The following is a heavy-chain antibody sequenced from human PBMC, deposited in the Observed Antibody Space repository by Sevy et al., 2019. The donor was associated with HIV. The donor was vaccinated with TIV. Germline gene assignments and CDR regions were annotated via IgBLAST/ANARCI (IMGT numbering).Heavy chain of an antibody. V-gene: IGHV3-74*01. CDR2: VNSDGSST. J-gene: IGHJ6*02. CDR1: GFTFSTYW. Sequence: GGSLRLSCAASGFTFSTYWMHWARQAPGKGLVWVSRVNSDGSSTIYADSVKGRFTISRDNAKNTLYLQMNSLRAEDTAGYYCARTASMDYFFYYAMDVWGQGTTVTVSS. CDR3: ARTASMDYFFYYAMDV.